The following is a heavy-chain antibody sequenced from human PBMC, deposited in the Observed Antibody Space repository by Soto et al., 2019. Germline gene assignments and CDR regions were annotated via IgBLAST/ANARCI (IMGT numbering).Heavy chain of an antibody. V-gene: IGHV3-23*01. CDR3: AKVRGGWLVRGSYFDY. J-gene: IGHJ4*02. D-gene: IGHD6-19*01. CDR2: ISGSGGST. Sequence: GGSLRLSCAASGFTFSSYAMSWVRQAPGKGLEWVSAISGSGGSTYYADSVKGRFTIARDNSKNTLYLQMTSLRAEDTAVYYCAKVRGGWLVRGSYFDYWGQGTLVTVSS. CDR1: GFTFSSYA.